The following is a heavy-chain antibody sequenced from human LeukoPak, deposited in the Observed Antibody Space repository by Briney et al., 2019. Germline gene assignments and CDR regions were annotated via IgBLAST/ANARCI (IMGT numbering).Heavy chain of an antibody. CDR1: GGSISSSSYY. CDR3: ARLGYYYDSSGYYGFDY. Sequence: PSETLSLTCTVSGGSISSSSYYWGWIRQPPGKGLEWIGSIYYSGSTYYNPSLKSRVTISVDTSKNQFSLKLSSVTAADTAVYYCARLGYYYDSSGYYGFDYWGQGTLVTVSS. V-gene: IGHV4-39*01. J-gene: IGHJ4*02. D-gene: IGHD3-22*01. CDR2: IYYSGST.